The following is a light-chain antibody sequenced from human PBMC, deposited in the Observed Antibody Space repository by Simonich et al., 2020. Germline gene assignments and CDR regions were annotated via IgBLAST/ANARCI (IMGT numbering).Light chain of an antibody. J-gene: IGKJ5*01. Sequence: EIVMTQSPATLSVSPGKRATLSCRASQSVSSNLAWYQQKPGQAPRLLIYGASTRATGIPARFSGSGSGTEFTLTISSLQSEDFAVYYCQQRSNWPITFGQGTRLEIK. CDR2: GAS. CDR1: QSVSSN. V-gene: IGKV3-15*01. CDR3: QQRSNWPIT.